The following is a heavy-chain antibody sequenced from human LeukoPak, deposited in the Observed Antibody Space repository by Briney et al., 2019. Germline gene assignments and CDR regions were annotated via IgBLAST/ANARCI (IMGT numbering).Heavy chain of an antibody. CDR2: INPNSGNT. CDR1: GYSFTSYD. D-gene: IGHD4-17*01. V-gene: IGHV1-8*01. CDR3: AKGGDYGDYDATPFDY. J-gene: IGHJ4*02. Sequence: ASVRVSCKASGYSFTSYDLNWVRQAAGQGLEWMGWINPNSGNTVYAQTVQGRVTITRKTPLSTAYMELSSLRSEDTAVYYCAKGGDYGDYDATPFDYWGQGTLVTVSS.